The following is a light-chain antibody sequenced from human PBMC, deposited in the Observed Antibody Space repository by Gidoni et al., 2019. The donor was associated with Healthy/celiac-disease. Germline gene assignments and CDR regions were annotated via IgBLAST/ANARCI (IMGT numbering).Light chain of an antibody. V-gene: IGKV3-11*01. CDR3: QQRSNWPT. CDR1: QSVSSY. Sequence: IVLTQSPATLSLSPWERANLSCRASQSVSSYLAWYQQKPCQAPRLLIYDASNRATGIRARFSGSGSVTDFTLTISSLEPEDFAVYYCQQRSNWPTFGGGTKVEIK. CDR2: DAS. J-gene: IGKJ4*01.